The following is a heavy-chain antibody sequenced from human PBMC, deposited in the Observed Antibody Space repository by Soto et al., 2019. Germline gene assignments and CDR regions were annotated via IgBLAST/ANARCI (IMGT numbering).Heavy chain of an antibody. CDR2: IYYSGST. J-gene: IGHJ6*02. Sequence: QVQLQESGPGLVKPSQTLSLTCTVSGGSISSGGYYWSWIRQHPGKGLEWIGYIYYSGSTYYNPSLKNRFTISVDTSKNQFSLKLSSVTAADTAVYYWARKDYYYYGMDVWGQGTTVTVSS. CDR3: ARKDYYYYGMDV. CDR1: GGSISSGGYY. V-gene: IGHV4-31*03.